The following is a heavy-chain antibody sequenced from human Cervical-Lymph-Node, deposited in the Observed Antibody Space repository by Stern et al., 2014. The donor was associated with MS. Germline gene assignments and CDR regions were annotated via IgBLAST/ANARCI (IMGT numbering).Heavy chain of an antibody. CDR1: GGSFNNYY. CDR2: VYKDGST. D-gene: IGHD2-15*01. V-gene: IGHV4-59*01. J-gene: IGHJ5*02. Sequence: QLHLQESGPGLVKPSETLSLTCTVSGGSFNNYYWSWIRQPPGKGLERIGYVYKDGSTKYNPSLKSRVTISLHTSKKQFSLRLTSVTAADTAVYYCARVDDCSGGTCFSTSWFDPWGQGTLVTVSS. CDR3: ARVDDCSGGTCFSTSWFDP.